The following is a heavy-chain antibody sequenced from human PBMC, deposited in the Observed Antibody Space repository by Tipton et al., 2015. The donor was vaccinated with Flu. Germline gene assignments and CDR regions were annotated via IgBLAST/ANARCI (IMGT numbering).Heavy chain of an antibody. CDR3: ARVPGVWSGYRYYYYMDV. V-gene: IGHV3-11*01. CDR2: ISSSGSTI. J-gene: IGHJ6*03. Sequence: SLRLSCAASGFTFSDYYMSWIRQAPGKGLEWVSYISSSGSTIYYADSVKGRFTISRDNAKNSLYLQMNSLRAEDTAVYYCARVPGVWSGYRYYYYMDVWGKGTTVTVSS. D-gene: IGHD3-3*01. CDR1: GFTFSDYY.